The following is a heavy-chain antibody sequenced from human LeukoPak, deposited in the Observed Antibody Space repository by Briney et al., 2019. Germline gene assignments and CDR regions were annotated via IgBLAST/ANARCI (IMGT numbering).Heavy chain of an antibody. J-gene: IGHJ4*01. CDR3: AKGIYSSGWSYFDY. CDR1: GFTLSNST. D-gene: IGHD6-19*01. V-gene: IGHV3-23*01. Sequence: GGSLRLSCAASGFTLSNSTMSWVRQAPGKGLEWVSTLSGSGITTYYADSVKGRFTISRDNSKNTLYLQMNSLRAEDTAVYYCAKGIYSSGWSYFDYWGHGTLVTVSS. CDR2: LSGSGITT.